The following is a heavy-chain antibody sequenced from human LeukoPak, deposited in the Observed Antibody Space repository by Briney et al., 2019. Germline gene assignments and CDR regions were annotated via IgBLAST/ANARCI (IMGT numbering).Heavy chain of an antibody. V-gene: IGHV4-34*01. CDR1: GGSFSGYY. CDR3: ARGRSWYGGVWFDP. D-gene: IGHD6-13*01. Sequence: SETLSLTCVVYGGSFSGYYWSWIRQPPGKGLEWIGEINHSGSTNYNPSLKSRVTISVDTSKNQFSLKLSSVTAADTAVYYCARGRSWYGGVWFDPWGQGTLVTVSS. J-gene: IGHJ5*02. CDR2: INHSGST.